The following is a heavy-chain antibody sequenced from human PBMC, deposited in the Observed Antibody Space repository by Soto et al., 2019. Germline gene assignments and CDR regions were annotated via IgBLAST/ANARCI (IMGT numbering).Heavy chain of an antibody. D-gene: IGHD3-10*01. CDR1: GFTFSRHA. J-gene: IGHJ4*02. V-gene: IGHV3-30*04. CDR3: VRSRSGAVADSFDY. Sequence: GGSLRLSCAASGFTFSRHAIHWVRQAPGKGLEWVAVISYDGSNTYYVDSVRGRFTISRDNSKNTLYLQMNSLRGEDTAVYYCVRSRSGAVADSFDYWGQGTLVTVSS. CDR2: ISYDGSNT.